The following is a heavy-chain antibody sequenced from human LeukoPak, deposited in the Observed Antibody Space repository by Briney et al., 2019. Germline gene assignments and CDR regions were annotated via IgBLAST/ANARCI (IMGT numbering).Heavy chain of an antibody. CDR2: IWYDGSNK. CDR1: GFPFSSYG. D-gene: IGHD5-12*01. J-gene: IGHJ4*02. V-gene: IGHV3-33*01. CDR3: ARLASXXSFDY. Sequence: GGSLRLSCAASGFPFSSYGMDWVRQAPGKGLEWVAVIWYDGSNKYYADSVKGRFTISRDQSKNTVYLQINSLRVEDTAVYYCARLASXXSFDYWGQGTLVTIPS.